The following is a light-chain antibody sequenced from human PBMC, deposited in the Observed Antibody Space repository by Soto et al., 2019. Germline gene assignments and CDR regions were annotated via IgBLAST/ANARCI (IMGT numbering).Light chain of an antibody. J-gene: IGKJ5*01. CDR1: QSFRGL. Sequence: EVVLTQSPVTLSLSPGERATLSCRASQSFRGLLAWYQQKPGQAPRLLIYDAYNRATGIPPRFSGSGSGTDFTLTISSLEPEDSAVYYCQQRHMWPITFGQGTRLDI. CDR2: DAY. CDR3: QQRHMWPIT. V-gene: IGKV3-11*01.